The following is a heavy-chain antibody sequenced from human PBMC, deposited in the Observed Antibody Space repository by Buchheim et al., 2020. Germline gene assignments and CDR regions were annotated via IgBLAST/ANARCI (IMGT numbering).Heavy chain of an antibody. D-gene: IGHD3-10*01. J-gene: IGHJ1*01. Sequence: QVQLQQWGAGLLKPSETLSLTCAVSGGSISSGGYYWSWIRQHPGKGLEWIGYIYYSGSTYYNPSLKSRVTISVDTSKNQFSLKLSSVTAADTAVYYCARSGGYWDRAEDFQHWGQGTL. CDR1: GGSISSGGYY. V-gene: IGHV4-31*11. CDR2: IYYSGST. CDR3: ARSGGYWDRAEDFQH.